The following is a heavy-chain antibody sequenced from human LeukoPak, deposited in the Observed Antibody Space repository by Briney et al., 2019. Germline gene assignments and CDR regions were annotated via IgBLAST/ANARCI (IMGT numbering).Heavy chain of an antibody. CDR2: ITGSSYKK. CDR1: GFTFSDYA. V-gene: IGHV3-21*01. D-gene: IGHD3-10*01. CDR3: ASATYYYGSGSSTYFDY. Sequence: GGSLRLSCAASGFTFSDYALNWVRQAPGKGLEWISSITGSSYKKYYAESLKGRVTISRDNTKNSLYLQMNSLRAEDTAVYYCASATYYYGSGSSTYFDYWGQGTLVTVSS. J-gene: IGHJ4*02.